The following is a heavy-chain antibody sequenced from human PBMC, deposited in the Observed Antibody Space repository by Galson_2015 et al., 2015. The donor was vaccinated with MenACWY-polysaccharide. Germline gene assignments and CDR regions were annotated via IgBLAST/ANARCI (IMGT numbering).Heavy chain of an antibody. Sequence: SETLFLTCTVSRGSIRSYYWTWIRQPAGKGLEWLGRISTSGSTTYNPSLESRVTMSIDTSTNQFSLRLTSATAADTALYFCARVEYNGYESHLKYWGPGILVAVSS. CDR1: RGSIRSYY. V-gene: IGHV4-4*07. D-gene: IGHD5-12*01. CDR3: ARVEYNGYESHLKY. CDR2: ISTSGST. J-gene: IGHJ4*02.